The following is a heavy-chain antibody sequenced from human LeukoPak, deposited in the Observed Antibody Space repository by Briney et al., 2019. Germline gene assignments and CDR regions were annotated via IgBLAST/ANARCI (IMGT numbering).Heavy chain of an antibody. Sequence: SETLSLTCAVSGYSISSGYYWGWIRQPPGKGLEWIGSNYHSGSTCYNPSLKSRVTISVDTSKNQFSLKLSSVTAADTAVYYCASVEYYDFWSGYPTYYFYYWGQGTLVTVSS. J-gene: IGHJ4*02. CDR2: NYHSGST. CDR1: GYSISSGYY. V-gene: IGHV4-38-2*01. D-gene: IGHD3-3*01. CDR3: ASVEYYDFWSGYPTYYFYY.